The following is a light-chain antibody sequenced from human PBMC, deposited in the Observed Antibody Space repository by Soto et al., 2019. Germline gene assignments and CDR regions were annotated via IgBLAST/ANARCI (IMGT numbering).Light chain of an antibody. Sequence: DLQMTQSPSSLSASVGDRVTITCRASQSISSYLNWYQQKPGKAPKLLIYAASSLQSGVPSRFSGSGSGTDFTLTISSLQPEDFATDYCQQSYSTPTFGGGTKVDIK. V-gene: IGKV1-39*01. J-gene: IGKJ4*01. CDR1: QSISSY. CDR2: AAS. CDR3: QQSYSTPT.